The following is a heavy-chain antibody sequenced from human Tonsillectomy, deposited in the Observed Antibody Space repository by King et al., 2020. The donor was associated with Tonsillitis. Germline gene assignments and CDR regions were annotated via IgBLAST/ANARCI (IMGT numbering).Heavy chain of an antibody. J-gene: IGHJ4*02. CDR3: ARAKSNYDFDY. CDR1: GFSFSSYA. Sequence: VQLVESGGGVVQPGRSLKLSGAASGFSFSSYAMHWGRQAPGKGLGWVAIISHDGRHKYYADSVKGRLTISRDNSKNRLYLQMNSLRTEDTAVYYCARAKSNYDFDYWGQGTLVTVSS. D-gene: IGHD4-11*01. CDR2: ISHDGRHK. V-gene: IGHV3-30*04.